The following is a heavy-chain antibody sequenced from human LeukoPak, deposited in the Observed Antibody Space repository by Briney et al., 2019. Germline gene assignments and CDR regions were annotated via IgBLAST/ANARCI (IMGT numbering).Heavy chain of an antibody. J-gene: IGHJ6*03. V-gene: IGHV3-30*01. CDR3: ARAPDFEWLEYYYMDV. D-gene: IGHD3-3*01. CDR2: ISYDGSNK. Sequence: GGSLRLSCAASGFTFSSYAMHWVRQAPGSGLEWVAVISYDGSNKYYADSVKGRFTISRDNSKNTLYLQMNSLRAEDTAVYYCARAPDFEWLEYYYMDVWGKGTTVTVSS. CDR1: GFTFSSYA.